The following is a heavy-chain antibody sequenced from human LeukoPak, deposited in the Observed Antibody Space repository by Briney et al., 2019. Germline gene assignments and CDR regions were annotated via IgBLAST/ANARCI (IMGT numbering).Heavy chain of an antibody. CDR1: GFTFSSNG. J-gene: IGHJ4*02. V-gene: IGHV3-23*01. CDR2: ISGSGVST. D-gene: IGHD2-15*01. Sequence: QSGGSLRLSCAASGFTFSSNGMSWVRQAPGKGLEWVSAISGSGVSTYYADSVKGRFTISRDNSKNTLYLQMNSLRAEDTAVYYCAKGVGYCSGGSCQQFDYWGQGTLVTVSS. CDR3: AKGVGYCSGGSCQQFDY.